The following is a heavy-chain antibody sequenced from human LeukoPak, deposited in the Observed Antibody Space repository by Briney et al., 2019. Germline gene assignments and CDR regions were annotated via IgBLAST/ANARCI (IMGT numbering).Heavy chain of an antibody. CDR2: INPNSGVT. Sequence: ASVKVSCKASGYTFTGYYVHWVRQAPGQGLEWMGRINPNSGVTNYAQKFQGRVTMTRDTSISTAYMELSRLRSDDTAVYYCARDYCGGDCFPDYWGQGTLVTVSS. J-gene: IGHJ4*02. D-gene: IGHD2-21*02. V-gene: IGHV1-2*06. CDR1: GYTFTGYY. CDR3: ARDYCGGDCFPDY.